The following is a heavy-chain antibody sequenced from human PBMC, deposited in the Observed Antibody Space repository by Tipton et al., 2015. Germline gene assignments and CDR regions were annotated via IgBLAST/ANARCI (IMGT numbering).Heavy chain of an antibody. V-gene: IGHV4-59*01. D-gene: IGHD3-3*01. Sequence: TLSLTCTVSGGSISSYYWTWIRQPPGKGLEWIGYIYSSGDTNYNPSLKGRVTISVDTSQNQFSLKLKSVTAADTAVYYCARGAGFWSNYEHYYSGVDVWGQGTTVTVSS. CDR3: ARGAGFWSNYEHYYSGVDV. CDR1: GGSISSYY. J-gene: IGHJ6*02. CDR2: IYSSGDT.